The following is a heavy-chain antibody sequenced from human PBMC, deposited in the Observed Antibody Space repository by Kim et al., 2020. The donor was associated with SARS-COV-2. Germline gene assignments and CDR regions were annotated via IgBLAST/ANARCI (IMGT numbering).Heavy chain of an antibody. Sequence: NPSGGSTNYAQKFQGRVTMTRDTSISTASMGLSRLRSDDTAVYYCARAWDYWGQGTLVTVSS. V-gene: IGHV1-2*02. J-gene: IGHJ4*02. CDR3: ARAWDY. CDR2: NPSGGST.